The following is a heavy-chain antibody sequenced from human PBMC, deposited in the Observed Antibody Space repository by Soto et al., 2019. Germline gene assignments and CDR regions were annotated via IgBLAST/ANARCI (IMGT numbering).Heavy chain of an antibody. Sequence: QVQLVQSGAEVKKPGSSVKVSCKASGRTLSSYAISWVRQAPGQGLEWMGGIVPIFGTANYAQKFQGRVMITAGESTSTADMELSSLRSEDTAVYYCASLTRAMQTWGAPFDYWGQGTLVAVSS. J-gene: IGHJ4*02. V-gene: IGHV1-69*12. CDR2: IVPIFGTA. CDR1: GRTLSSYA. D-gene: IGHD2-2*01. CDR3: ASLTRAMQTWGAPFDY.